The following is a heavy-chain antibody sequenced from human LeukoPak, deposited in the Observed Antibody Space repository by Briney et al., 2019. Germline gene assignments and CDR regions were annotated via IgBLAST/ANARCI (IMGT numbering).Heavy chain of an antibody. V-gene: IGHV4-38-2*02. CDR3: ARRVGISDCFDY. J-gene: IGHJ4*02. D-gene: IGHD2-21*02. CDR1: GYSISSGFY. CDR2: VYHGGSS. Sequence: SETLSLTCTVSGYSISSGFYWGWIRRPPGKGPEWIGNVYHGGSSYFNPSLKSRVTISVDTSKNQFSLNLSSVTAADTAVYYCARRVGISDCFDYWGQGTLVTVSS.